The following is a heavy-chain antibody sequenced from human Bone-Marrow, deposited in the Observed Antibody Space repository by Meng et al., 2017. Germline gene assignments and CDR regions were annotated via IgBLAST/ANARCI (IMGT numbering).Heavy chain of an antibody. J-gene: IGHJ6*02. V-gene: IGHV3-23*01. CDR3: ASRYCSGGSCYSPYYYSYGMDV. CDR1: GFTFSSYA. Sequence: ESLKISCAASGFTFSSYAMSWVRQAPGKGLEWVSAISGSGGSTYYADSVKGRFTISRDNSKNTLYLQMNSLRAEDTAVYYCASRYCSGGSCYSPYYYSYGMDVWGQGTTVTVSS. D-gene: IGHD2-15*01. CDR2: ISGSGGST.